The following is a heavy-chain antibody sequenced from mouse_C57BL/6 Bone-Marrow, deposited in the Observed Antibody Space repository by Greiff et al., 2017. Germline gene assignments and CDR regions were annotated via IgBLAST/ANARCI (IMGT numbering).Heavy chain of an antibody. J-gene: IGHJ4*01. Sequence: EVQRVESGEGLVKPGGSLKLSCAASGFTFSSYAMSWVRQTPEKRLEWVAYISSGGDYIYYADTVKGRFTISRDNARNTLYLQMSSLKSEDTAMXYCTRESYYSNYGAMDYWGQGTSVTVSS. CDR2: ISSGGDYI. CDR1: GFTFSSYA. CDR3: TRESYYSNYGAMDY. V-gene: IGHV5-9-1*02. D-gene: IGHD2-5*01.